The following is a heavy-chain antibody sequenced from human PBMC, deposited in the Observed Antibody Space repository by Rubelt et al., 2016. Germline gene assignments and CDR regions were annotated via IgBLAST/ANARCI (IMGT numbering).Heavy chain of an antibody. Sequence: QVQLQESGPGLVKPSQTLSLTCAVSGGSISSGGYSWSWIRQPPGKGLEWLGYIYYSGSTYYNSSPKIRVPISLETSKNQFSLKLGSATAADTAVYYCAASTARLTTDFDDWGQGTLVTVSS. J-gene: IGHJ4*02. CDR1: GGSISSGGYS. CDR2: IYYSGST. CDR3: AASTARLTTDFDD. D-gene: IGHD1-14*01. V-gene: IGHV4-30-4*07.